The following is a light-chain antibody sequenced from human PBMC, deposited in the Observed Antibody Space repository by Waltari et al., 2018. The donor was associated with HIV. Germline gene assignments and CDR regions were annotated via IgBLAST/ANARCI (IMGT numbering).Light chain of an antibody. CDR1: SLRTYY. CDR2: GKN. CDR3: NSRDSSGDLYV. Sequence: SSKLTQDPAVSVALGQTVRITCQGDSLRTYYASWYQQKPGQAPVLVFFGKNNRPSGIPDRFSGSTSGNTASLTITGAQAEDEADYYCNSRDSSGDLYVFGTATKVTVL. J-gene: IGLJ1*01. V-gene: IGLV3-19*01.